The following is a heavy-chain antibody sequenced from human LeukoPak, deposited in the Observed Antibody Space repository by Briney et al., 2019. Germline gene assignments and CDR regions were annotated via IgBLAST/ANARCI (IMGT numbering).Heavy chain of an antibody. CDR1: GFTFSSYS. D-gene: IGHD5-18*01. V-gene: IGHV3-21*01. CDR3: ARENVDTAGYYYGMDV. J-gene: IGHJ6*02. Sequence: GGSLRLSCAASGFTFSSYSVNWVRQAPGKGRQWVSPISSSSRYIYYADSVKGRFTISRDNAKNSLYLHMNSLRAEDTAVYYCARENVDTAGYYYGMDVWGQGTTVTDPS. CDR2: ISSSSRYI.